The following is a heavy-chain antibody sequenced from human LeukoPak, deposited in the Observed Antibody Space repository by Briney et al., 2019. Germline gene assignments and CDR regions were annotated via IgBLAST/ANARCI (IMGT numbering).Heavy chain of an antibody. CDR3: ATDHRSLSSTSPDY. D-gene: IGHD2-2*01. CDR2: FDPEDGET. J-gene: IGHJ4*02. CDR1: GYTLTELS. V-gene: IGHV1-24*01. Sequence: ASVKVSCKVSGYTLTELSMHWVRQAPGKRLEWMGGFDPEDGETIYAQKFQGRVTMTEDTSTDTAYKELSSLRSEDTAVYYCATDHRSLSSTSPDYWGQGTLVTVSS.